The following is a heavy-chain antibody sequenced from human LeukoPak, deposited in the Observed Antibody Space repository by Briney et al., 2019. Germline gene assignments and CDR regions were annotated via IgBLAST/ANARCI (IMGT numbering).Heavy chain of an antibody. CDR1: AYTVTNYG. D-gene: IGHD5-12*01. V-gene: IGHV1-18*01. Sequence: ASVPFSCLDSAYTVTNYGISWVRQARGKGLEWMGWISAYNGNTNYAQKLQGRVTMTTDTSTSTAYLELRSLRSDDTAVYYCARGSGERGYDYGYWGQGTLVTVSS. J-gene: IGHJ4*02. CDR2: ISAYNGNT. CDR3: ARGSGERGYDYGY.